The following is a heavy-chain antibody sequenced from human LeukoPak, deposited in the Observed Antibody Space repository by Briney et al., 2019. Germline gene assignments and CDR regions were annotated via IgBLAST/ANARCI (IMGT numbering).Heavy chain of an antibody. CDR2: ISGSGVKT. CDR3: AREDTAMVTDAFDI. D-gene: IGHD5-18*01. J-gene: IGHJ3*02. CDR1: GFTVSSNY. V-gene: IGHV3-23*01. Sequence: PGGSLRLSCAASGFTVSSNYMSWVRQAPGKGLEWVSVISGSGVKTYNADSVKGRFTISRDNSKNTLYLQMNSLRAEDTAVYYCAREDTAMVTDAFDIWGQGTMVTVSS.